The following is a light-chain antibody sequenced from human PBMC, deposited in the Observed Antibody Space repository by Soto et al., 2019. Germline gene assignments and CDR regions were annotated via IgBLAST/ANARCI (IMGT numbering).Light chain of an antibody. CDR3: SSFAGNNNFV. V-gene: IGLV2-8*01. CDR1: SSDVGGYNY. CDR2: EVS. Sequence: QSALTQPPSASGSPGQSVTISCTGTSSDVGGYNYVSWYQQHPGKAPKLMISEVSKRPSGVPDRFSGSKSGNTASLTVSGLQAEDEADYSCSSFAGNNNFVFGGGTTLTVL. J-gene: IGLJ2*01.